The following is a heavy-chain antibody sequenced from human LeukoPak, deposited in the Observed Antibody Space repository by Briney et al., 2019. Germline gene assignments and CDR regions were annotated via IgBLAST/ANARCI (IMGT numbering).Heavy chain of an antibody. Sequence: GGSLRLSCAASGSTFSSYGMHWVRQAPGKGLEWVAFIRDDGSNKYYADSVKGRFTISRDNSRNTLYLQMNSLRAEDTAVYYCAKGRGWYFDYWGQGTLVTVSS. D-gene: IGHD6-19*01. CDR1: GSTFSSYG. CDR3: AKGRGWYFDY. V-gene: IGHV3-30*02. J-gene: IGHJ4*02. CDR2: IRDDGSNK.